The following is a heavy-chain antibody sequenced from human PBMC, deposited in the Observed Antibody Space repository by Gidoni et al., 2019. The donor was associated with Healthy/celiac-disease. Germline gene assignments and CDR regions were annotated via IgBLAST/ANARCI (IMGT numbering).Heavy chain of an antibody. V-gene: IGHV3-30-3*01. D-gene: IGHD1-7*01. Sequence: QVELVESGGGAVQPGRSLGLSCAASGYTFSSFGMHWVRQAPGKGLEWVAVISYDGSNKYYADSVKGRFTISRDNSKNTMYLQMNSLRAEDTAVYYCARDPSNSYFDYWGQGTLVTVSS. J-gene: IGHJ4*02. CDR1: GYTFSSFG. CDR3: ARDPSNSYFDY. CDR2: ISYDGSNK.